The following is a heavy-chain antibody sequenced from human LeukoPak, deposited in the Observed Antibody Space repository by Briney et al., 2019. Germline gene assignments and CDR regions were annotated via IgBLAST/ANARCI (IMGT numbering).Heavy chain of an antibody. V-gene: IGHV3-43D*04. CDR3: AKEYYYGSGTLGY. D-gene: IGHD3-10*01. CDR1: GFTFDDYA. J-gene: IGHJ4*02. Sequence: PGGSLRLSCAASGFTFDDYAMHWVRQAPGKGLEWVSLISWDGGSIYYADSVKGRFTISRDNSKNSLYLQMNSLRAEDTALYYCAKEYYYGSGTLGYWGQGTLDTVSS. CDR2: ISWDGGSI.